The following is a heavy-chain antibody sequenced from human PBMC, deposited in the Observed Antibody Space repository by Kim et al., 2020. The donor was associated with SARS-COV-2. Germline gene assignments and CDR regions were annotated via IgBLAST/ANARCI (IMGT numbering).Heavy chain of an antibody. V-gene: IGHV4-4*02. CDR2: IYHSGST. D-gene: IGHD2-21*02. CDR1: GGSISSSNW. J-gene: IGHJ4*02. Sequence: SETLSLTCAVSGGSISSSNWWSWVRQPPGKGLEWIGEIYHSGSTNYNPSLKSRVTISVDKSKNQFSLKLSSVTAADTAVYYCARRDAYCGGDCHLFDYWGQGTLVTVSS. CDR3: ARRDAYCGGDCHLFDY.